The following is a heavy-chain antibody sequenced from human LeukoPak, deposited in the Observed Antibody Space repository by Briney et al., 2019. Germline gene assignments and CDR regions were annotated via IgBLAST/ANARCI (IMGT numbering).Heavy chain of an antibody. CDR3: ARGDYCSGGSCYGYYFDY. D-gene: IGHD2-15*01. CDR1: GYTFTCYY. Sequence: ASVKVSCKASGYTFTCYYMHWVRQAPGQGLEWMGWINPNSGGTNYAQKFQGWVTMTRDTSISTAYMELSRLRSDDTAVYYCARGDYCSGGSCYGYYFDYWGQGTLVTVSS. V-gene: IGHV1-2*04. CDR2: INPNSGGT. J-gene: IGHJ4*02.